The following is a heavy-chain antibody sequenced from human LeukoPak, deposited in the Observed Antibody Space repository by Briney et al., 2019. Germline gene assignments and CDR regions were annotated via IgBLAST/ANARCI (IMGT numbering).Heavy chain of an antibody. Sequence: GGSLRLSCAASGLTFSSYSMNWVRQAPGKGLEWVSYISSSSSTIYYADSVKGRFTISRDNAKNSLYLQMNSLRAEDTAVYYCARDWWVGNYYDSSGYSFYFDYWGQGALVTVSS. CDR2: ISSSSSTI. CDR3: ARDWWVGNYYDSSGYSFYFDY. J-gene: IGHJ4*02. V-gene: IGHV3-48*01. CDR1: GLTFSSYS. D-gene: IGHD3-22*01.